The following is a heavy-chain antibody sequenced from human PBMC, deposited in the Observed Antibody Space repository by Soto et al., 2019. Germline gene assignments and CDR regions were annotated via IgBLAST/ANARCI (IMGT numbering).Heavy chain of an antibody. Sequence: PSGSLRHSCAEAGITVRSYGLNWDNKAPGKGLEWVAVIWYDGSNKYYADSVKGRFTISRDNSKNTLYLQMNSLRAEDTAVYYSARDGAYGDFEYFQHWGQGTLVTVSS. D-gene: IGHD4-17*01. CDR1: GITVRSYG. CDR3: ARDGAYGDFEYFQH. J-gene: IGHJ1*01. CDR2: IWYDGSNK. V-gene: IGHV3-33*01.